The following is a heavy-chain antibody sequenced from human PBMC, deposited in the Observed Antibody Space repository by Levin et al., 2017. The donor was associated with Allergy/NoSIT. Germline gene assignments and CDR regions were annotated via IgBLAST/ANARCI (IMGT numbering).Heavy chain of an antibody. V-gene: IGHV3-11*01. CDR2: ISSSGSTI. D-gene: IGHD3-22*01. Sequence: PGGSLRLSCAASGFTFSDYYMSWIRQAPGKGLEWVSYISSSGSTIYYADSVKGRFTISRDNAKNSLYLQMNSLRAEDTAVYYCAREQDDSSGLDGFFGWFDPWGQGTLVTVSS. J-gene: IGHJ5*02. CDR1: GFTFSDYY. CDR3: AREQDDSSGLDGFFGWFDP.